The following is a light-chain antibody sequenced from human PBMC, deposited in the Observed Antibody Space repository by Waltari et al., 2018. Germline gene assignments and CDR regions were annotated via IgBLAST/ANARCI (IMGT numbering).Light chain of an antibody. CDR2: EVS. CDR3: CSYAGSSTSPWV. V-gene: IGLV2-23*02. Sequence: QSALTQPASVSGSPGQSITISCTGTSSDVGSYNLVSWYQQHPGKAPNRMIYEVSTRPSGVSNRFSGSKSGNTASLTISGLQAEDEADYYCCSYAGSSTSPWVFGGGTKLTVL. J-gene: IGLJ3*02. CDR1: SSDVGSYNL.